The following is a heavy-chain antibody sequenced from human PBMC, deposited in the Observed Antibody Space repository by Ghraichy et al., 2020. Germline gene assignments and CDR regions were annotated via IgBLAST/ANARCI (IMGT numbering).Heavy chain of an antibody. J-gene: IGHJ6*02. D-gene: IGHD3-10*01. V-gene: IGHV3-30-3*01. CDR3: ARAMVRGLIRLYYYGMDV. CDR1: GFTFSSYA. Sequence: KVSCAASGFTFSSYAMHWVRQAPGKGLEWVAVISYDGSNKYYADSVKGRFTISRDNSKNTLYLQMNSLRAEDTAVYYCARAMVRGLIRLYYYGMDVWGQGTTVTVSS. CDR2: ISYDGSNK.